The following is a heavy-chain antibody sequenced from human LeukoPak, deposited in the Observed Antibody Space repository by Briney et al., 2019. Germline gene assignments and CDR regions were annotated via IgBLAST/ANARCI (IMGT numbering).Heavy chain of an antibody. D-gene: IGHD3-22*01. J-gene: IGHJ4*02. CDR2: IWYDGSNK. CDR1: GFTFSSYG. CDR3: AREGYDSSGYYGY. Sequence: GGSLRLSCAASGFTFSSYGLHWVRQAPGKGLEWVAVIWYDGSNKYYADSVKGRLTISRDNSKNTLYLQMNSLRAEDTAVYYCAREGYDSSGYYGYWGQGTLVTVSS. V-gene: IGHV3-33*01.